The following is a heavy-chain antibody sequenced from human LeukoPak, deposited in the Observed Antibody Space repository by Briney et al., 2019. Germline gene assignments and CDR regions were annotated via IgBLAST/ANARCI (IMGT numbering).Heavy chain of an antibody. J-gene: IGHJ6*03. D-gene: IGHD4-17*01. V-gene: IGHV3-9*01. Sequence: GGSLRLSCAASGFIFGDYAMHWVRQAPGKGLEWVSGIDWNSNGIGYGDSVKGRFTISRDNGKNSLYLQMNSLRAEDTAVYYCARSTVTTIGTDYYSYMDVWGKGTTVTVSS. CDR3: ARSTVTTIGTDYYSYMDV. CDR1: GFIFGDYA. CDR2: IDWNSNGI.